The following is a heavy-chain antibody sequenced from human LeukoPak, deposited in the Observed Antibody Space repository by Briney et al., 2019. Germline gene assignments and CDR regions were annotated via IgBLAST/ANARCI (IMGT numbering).Heavy chain of an antibody. CDR1: GCTFRSHG. CDR3: ARGHPGTPGEYGMDV. Sequence: GASVKVPCQASGCTFRSHGFCLVRLAPAPALEWMGMVIPIFGIANYAQKFQGRVTITADKSTSTAYMELSSLRSEDTAVYYCARGHPGTPGEYGMDVWGQGTTVTVSS. V-gene: IGHV1-69*04. D-gene: IGHD3-10*01. CDR2: VIPIFGIA. J-gene: IGHJ6*02.